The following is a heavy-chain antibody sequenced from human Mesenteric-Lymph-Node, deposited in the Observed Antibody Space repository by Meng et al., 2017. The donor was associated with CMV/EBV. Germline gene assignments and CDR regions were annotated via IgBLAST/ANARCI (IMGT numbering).Heavy chain of an antibody. V-gene: IGHV3-73*01. D-gene: IGHD6-19*01. CDR1: FTFGDSA. CDR2: IRTETNSYAT. Sequence: FTFGDSAIHWVRQAAGKGLEWVGRIRTETNSYATAYAESVKGRFTISRDDSQNTAYLQMDSLKTEDTALYYCARLSPGIAVAGGLGYWGQGTLVTVSS. CDR3: ARLSPGIAVAGGLGY. J-gene: IGHJ4*02.